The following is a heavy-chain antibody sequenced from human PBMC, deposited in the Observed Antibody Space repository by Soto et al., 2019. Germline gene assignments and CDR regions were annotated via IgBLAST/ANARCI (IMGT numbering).Heavy chain of an antibody. Sequence: PGGSLRLSCAASGFTFDDYGMSWVRQAPGNGFECVSVINLNGVSSGFADSVKGRFIISRYNVKNSLYLQMNSLRVEDTAFYYCAIAPPYDSSGTGAFDIWGQGTMVTVSS. CDR1: GFTFDDYG. V-gene: IGHV3-20*04. D-gene: IGHD3-22*01. CDR3: AIAPPYDSSGTGAFDI. CDR2: INLNGVSS. J-gene: IGHJ3*02.